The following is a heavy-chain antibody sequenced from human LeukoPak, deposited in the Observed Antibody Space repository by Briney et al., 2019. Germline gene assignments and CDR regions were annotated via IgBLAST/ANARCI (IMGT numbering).Heavy chain of an antibody. Sequence: ASVKVSCKASGYTFTSYGISWVRQAPGQGLEWMGWISAYNGNTNYAQKLQDRVTMTTDTSTTTAYMELRSLRSDDTAVYYCARDRSHLDALNSWGQGTMVTVSS. V-gene: IGHV1-18*01. CDR1: GYTFTSYG. CDR3: ARDRSHLDALNS. CDR2: ISAYNGNT. J-gene: IGHJ3*02. D-gene: IGHD3-10*01.